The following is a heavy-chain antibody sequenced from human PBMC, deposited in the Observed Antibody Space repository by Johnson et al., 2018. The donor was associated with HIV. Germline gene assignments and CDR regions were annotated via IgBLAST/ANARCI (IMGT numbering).Heavy chain of an antibody. CDR3: AKDIEVEQQLVRRGDAFDI. D-gene: IGHD6-13*01. CDR2: ISGSGGST. V-gene: IGHV3-23*01. J-gene: IGHJ3*02. Sequence: PGRSLRLSCAASGFTFSSYGMHWVRQAPGKGLEWVSAISGSGGSTYYADSVKGRFTISRDNSKNTLYLQMNSLRAEDTAVYYCAKDIEVEQQLVRRGDAFDIWGQGTMVTVSS. CDR1: GFTFSSYG.